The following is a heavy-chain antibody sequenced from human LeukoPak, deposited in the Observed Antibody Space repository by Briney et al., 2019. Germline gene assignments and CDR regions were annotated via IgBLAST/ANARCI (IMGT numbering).Heavy chain of an antibody. D-gene: IGHD3-10*01. Sequence: SETLSLTCTVSGGSISSSSYYWGWIRQPPGKGLEWIGSIYYSGSTYYNPSLKSRVTISVDTSKNQFSLKLSSVTAADTAVYYCARSSLWFGEFRAWGQGTLVTVSS. V-gene: IGHV4-39*01. CDR1: GGSISSSSYY. CDR3: ARSSLWFGEFRA. CDR2: IYYSGST. J-gene: IGHJ5*02.